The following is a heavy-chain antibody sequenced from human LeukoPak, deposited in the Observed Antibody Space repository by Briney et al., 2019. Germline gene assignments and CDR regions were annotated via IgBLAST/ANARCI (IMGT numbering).Heavy chain of an antibody. Sequence: GGSLRLSCAASGFTFSSYWMHWVRQGPGKGLVWVSRIYSDGSRTTYADSVKGRFTIFGDNAKNTLYLQMNRLRAEDTAVYYCARSGRGGAFDIWGQGTMVTVSS. D-gene: IGHD1-26*01. CDR3: ARSGRGGAFDI. V-gene: IGHV3-74*01. CDR1: GFTFSSYW. J-gene: IGHJ3*02. CDR2: IYSDGSRT.